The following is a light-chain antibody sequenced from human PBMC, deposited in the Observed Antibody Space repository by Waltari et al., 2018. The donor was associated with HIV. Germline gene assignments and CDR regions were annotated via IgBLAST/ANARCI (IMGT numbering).Light chain of an antibody. CDR1: ASDIYKD. CDR3: TSYLSSATPE. V-gene: IGLV2-14*01. J-gene: IGLJ3*02. Sequence: QSALAQPASVSGSPGQTISISCTGVASDIYKDVSWYQHRPGKAPKVIIYEVTNRPSGVFHRFSGSRSGNTASLTISGLQSEDEADYFCTSYLSSATPEFGGGARLTVL. CDR2: EVT.